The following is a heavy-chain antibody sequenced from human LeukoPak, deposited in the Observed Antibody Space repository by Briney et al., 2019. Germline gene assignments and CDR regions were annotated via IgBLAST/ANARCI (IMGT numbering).Heavy chain of an antibody. Sequence: ASVKVSCKASGYTFTSYYMHWVRQAPGQGLEWMGLIDPSGGSTTYAQKFQGRVTMTRDTSTSTVYMELSSLRSEDTAVYYCARGETTVFDYWGQGTLVTVSS. J-gene: IGHJ4*02. CDR1: GYTFTSYY. V-gene: IGHV1-46*01. CDR2: IDPSGGST. D-gene: IGHD4-17*01. CDR3: ARGETTVFDY.